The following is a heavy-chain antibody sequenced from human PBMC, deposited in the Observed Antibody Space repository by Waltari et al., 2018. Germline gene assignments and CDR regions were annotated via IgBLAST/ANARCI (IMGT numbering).Heavy chain of an antibody. CDR3: ARVPDGYNSNYYYGMDV. CDR2: IIPIFGTA. V-gene: IGHV1-69*13. J-gene: IGHJ6*02. CDR1: GGTFSSYA. D-gene: IGHD5-12*01. Sequence: QVQLVQSGAEVKKPGSSVKVSCKASGGTFSSYAISWVRQAPGQGLEWMGGIIPIFGTANDAQKFQGRVTITADESTSTAYMELSSLRSEDTAVYYCARVPDGYNSNYYYGMDVWGQGTTVTVSS.